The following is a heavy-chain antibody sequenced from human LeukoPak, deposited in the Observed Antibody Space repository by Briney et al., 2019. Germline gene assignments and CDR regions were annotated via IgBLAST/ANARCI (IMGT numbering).Heavy chain of an antibody. Sequence: ASVKVSCKASGYTFTSYGISWVRQAPGQGLEWMGWISAYNGNTNYAQKLLGRVTMTTDTSTSTAYMELRSLRSDDTAVYYCARQWLEPNYYYYGMDVWGQGTTVTVSS. D-gene: IGHD6-19*01. V-gene: IGHV1-18*01. J-gene: IGHJ6*02. CDR2: ISAYNGNT. CDR3: ARQWLEPNYYYYGMDV. CDR1: GYTFTSYG.